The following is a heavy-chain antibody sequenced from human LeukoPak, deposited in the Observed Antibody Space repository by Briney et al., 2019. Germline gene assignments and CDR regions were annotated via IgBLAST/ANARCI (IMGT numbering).Heavy chain of an antibody. J-gene: IGHJ4*02. V-gene: IGHV3-48*02. D-gene: IGHD2-15*01. CDR3: ARVVVDIVVVVAANDY. CDR2: ISSSSSTI. Sequence: GGSLRLSCAVSGFTFSSYSMNWVRQAPGKGLEWVSYISSSSSTIYYADSVKGRFTISRDNAKNSLYLQMNSLRDEDTAVYYCARVVVDIVVVVAANDYWGQGTLVTVSS. CDR1: GFTFSSYS.